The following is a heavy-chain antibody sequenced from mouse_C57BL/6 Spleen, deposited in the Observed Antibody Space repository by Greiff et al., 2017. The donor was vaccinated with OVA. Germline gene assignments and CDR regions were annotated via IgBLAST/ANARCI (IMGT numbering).Heavy chain of an antibody. Sequence: QVQLQQSGPELVKPGASVKISCKASGYAFSSSWMNWVKQRPGKGLEWIGRIYPGDGDTNYNGKFKGKATLTADKSSSTAYMQLSSLTSEDAAVYFYARLQGEYDGRLAYWGQGTLVTVSA. D-gene: IGHD2-14*01. CDR2: IYPGDGDT. V-gene: IGHV1-82*01. CDR3: ARLQGEYDGRLAY. CDR1: GYAFSSSW. J-gene: IGHJ3*01.